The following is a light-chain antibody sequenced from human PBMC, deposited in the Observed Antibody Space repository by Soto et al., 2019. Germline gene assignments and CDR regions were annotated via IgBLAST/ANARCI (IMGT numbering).Light chain of an antibody. CDR2: TND. CDR3: AAWYDSLSGWV. Sequence: QSVLTQPPSASGTPGQRVTISCSGSSSNIGSNYVYWYQQHPGTAPKLLIYTNDQRPSGVPDRFSGSKSGTSASLAISGLRSEDEADYYCAAWYDSLSGWVFGGGTKVTVL. CDR1: SSNIGSNY. J-gene: IGLJ3*02. V-gene: IGLV1-47*02.